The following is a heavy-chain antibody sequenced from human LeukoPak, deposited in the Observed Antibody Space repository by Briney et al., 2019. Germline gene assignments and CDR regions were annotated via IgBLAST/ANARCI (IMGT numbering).Heavy chain of an antibody. Sequence: GRSLRLSCAASGFTFDDYAMHWVRQAPGKGLEWVSGISWNSGSIGYADPVKGRFTISRDNAKNSLYLQMNSLRAEDTALYYCAKDSGSQNTDFDYWGQGTLVTVSS. D-gene: IGHD1-26*01. CDR3: AKDSGSQNTDFDY. CDR2: ISWNSGSI. CDR1: GFTFDDYA. J-gene: IGHJ4*02. V-gene: IGHV3-9*01.